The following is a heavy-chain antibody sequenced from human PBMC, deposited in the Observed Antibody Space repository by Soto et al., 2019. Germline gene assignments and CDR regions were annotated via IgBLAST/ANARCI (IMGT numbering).Heavy chain of an antibody. CDR2: ISYDGSNK. Sequence: QVQLVESGGGVVQPGRSLRLSCAASGFTFSSYGMHWVRQAPGKGLEWVAVISYDGSNKYYADSVKGRFTISRDNSKNTLYLQMNSLRAEDTAVYYCAKVLSLPQNRWGWGGFDIWGQGTMVTVSS. V-gene: IGHV3-30*18. CDR1: GFTFSSYG. J-gene: IGHJ3*02. CDR3: AKVLSLPQNRWGWGGFDI. D-gene: IGHD3-16*01.